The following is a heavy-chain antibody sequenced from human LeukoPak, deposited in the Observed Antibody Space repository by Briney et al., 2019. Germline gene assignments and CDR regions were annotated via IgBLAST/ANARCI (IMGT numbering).Heavy chain of an antibody. CDR2: IASSGTYI. Sequence: GESLKISCAASGFSFSSYAMSWVRQAPGKGLEWVSCIASSGTYIYYADSVKGRFTISRDDAKKSLYLQMDSLRAEDTAVYYCVRVGRGYSSYFDNWGQGTLVTVSS. CDR3: VRVGRGYSSYFDN. V-gene: IGHV3-21*01. D-gene: IGHD5-18*01. CDR1: GFSFSSYA. J-gene: IGHJ4*02.